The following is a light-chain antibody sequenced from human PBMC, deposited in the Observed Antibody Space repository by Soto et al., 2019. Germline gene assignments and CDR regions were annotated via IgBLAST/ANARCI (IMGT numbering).Light chain of an antibody. V-gene: IGLV1-51*01. J-gene: IGLJ2*01. CDR2: DNH. Sequence: QSVLTQPPSVSAAPGQKVTISCSGSTSNIGNNYVSWFQQLPGTAPKLLIYDNHKRPSGIPDRFSASKSGTSATLAITGLQTGDEADYHCGTWDSTLRIVVFGGGTQLTVL. CDR1: TSNIGNNY. CDR3: GTWDSTLRIVV.